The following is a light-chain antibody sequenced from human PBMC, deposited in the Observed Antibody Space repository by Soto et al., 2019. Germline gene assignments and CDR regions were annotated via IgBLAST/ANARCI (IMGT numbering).Light chain of an antibody. J-gene: IGLJ1*01. Sequence: VLTQPPSASGTRGQRVTISFSGSSSNIGSNTVNWYQQLPGTAPKLLIYSNNQRPSGVPDRFSGSKSGTSASLAISGLXYEDEADYYCAAWDDSLNGYVFGTGTKVTVL. V-gene: IGLV1-44*01. CDR1: SSNIGSNT. CDR2: SNN. CDR3: AAWDDSLNGYV.